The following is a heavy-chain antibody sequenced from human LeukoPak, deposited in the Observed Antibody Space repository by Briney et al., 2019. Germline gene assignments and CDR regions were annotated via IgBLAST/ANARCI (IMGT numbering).Heavy chain of an antibody. CDR1: GFTFGDYA. J-gene: IGHJ4*02. CDR2: IRTRAYGGTT. D-gene: IGHD4-17*01. CDR3: TRGRDYGDYPWNYFDH. V-gene: IGHV3-49*04. Sequence: GGSLRLSCTGSGFTFGDYAMSWVRQAPGKGLEWVSFIRTRAYGGTTEYAASVKDRFIISRYDSKSIAYLQMNSLKIEDTTVYYCTRGRDYGDYPWNYFDHWGQGTLVTVSS.